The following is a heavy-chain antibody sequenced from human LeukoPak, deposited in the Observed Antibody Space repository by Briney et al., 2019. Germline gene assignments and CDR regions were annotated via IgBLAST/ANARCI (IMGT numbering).Heavy chain of an antibody. Sequence: PSQTLSLTCAVSGGSITSGDYYWSWIRQPPGKALEWIGSVYYDGSTYYNPSLKSRPTISVDTSKNQFSLNLSSVTAADTAVYYCARQSLTSTIFGVVRINWFDPWGQGTLVTVSS. D-gene: IGHD3-3*01. J-gene: IGHJ5*02. CDR2: VYYDGST. CDR1: GGSITSGDYY. V-gene: IGHV4-30-2*03. CDR3: ARQSLTSTIFGVVRINWFDP.